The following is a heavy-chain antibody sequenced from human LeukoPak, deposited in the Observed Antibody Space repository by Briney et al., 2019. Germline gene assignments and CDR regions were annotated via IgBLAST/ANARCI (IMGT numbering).Heavy chain of an antibody. J-gene: IGHJ4*02. CDR3: ARDNPFIDY. CDR2: ISYDGTYK. V-gene: IGHV3-30-3*01. Sequence: PGGSLRLSCAASGFTFSSYAMHWVRQAPGKGLEWVAVISYDGTYKYYADSVKGRFTISRDNSENTLYLQMNSLRPGDTAVYYCARDNPFIDYWGQGTLVTVSS. CDR1: GFTFSSYA.